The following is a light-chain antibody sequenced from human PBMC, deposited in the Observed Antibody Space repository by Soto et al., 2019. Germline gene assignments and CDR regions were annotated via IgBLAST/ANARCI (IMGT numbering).Light chain of an antibody. J-gene: IGKJ1*01. CDR2: KAS. CDR3: QQYHFFWT. Sequence: DIQMTQSPSTLSASVGDRVTITCRASQNIDSGLAWYQQKPGKAPKLLIYKASTLESGVPLRFSGSGSGTEFTLTITSLQPDDFETYYCQQYHFFWTFGQGIWVEIK. CDR1: QNIDSG. V-gene: IGKV1-5*03.